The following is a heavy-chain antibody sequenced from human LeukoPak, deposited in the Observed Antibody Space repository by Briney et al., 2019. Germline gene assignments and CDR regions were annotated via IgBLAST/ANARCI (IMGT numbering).Heavy chain of an antibody. CDR1: GFTFSSYW. CDR2: IKQDGSEK. Sequence: GGSLRLSCAASGFTFSSYWMSWVRQAPGKGLEWVANIKQDGSEKYYVDSVKGRFTISRDNAKNSLYLQMNSLRAEDTALYYCAKVRSCSGGSCYSAYFDYWGQGTLVTVSS. CDR3: AKVRSCSGGSCYSAYFDY. J-gene: IGHJ4*02. D-gene: IGHD2-15*01. V-gene: IGHV3-7*03.